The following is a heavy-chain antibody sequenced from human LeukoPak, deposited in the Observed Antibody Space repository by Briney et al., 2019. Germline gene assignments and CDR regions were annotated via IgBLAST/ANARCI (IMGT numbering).Heavy chain of an antibody. CDR1: GYTFTGYY. CDR2: INPNSGGT. CDR3: ARDMMGSYGSGSYSYYYYGMDV. D-gene: IGHD3-10*01. J-gene: IGHJ6*02. V-gene: IGHV1-2*04. Sequence: ASVKVSCKASGYTFTGYYMHWVRQAPGQGLEWMGWINPNSGGTNYAQKFQGWVTMTRDTSISTAYMELSRLRSDDTVVYYCARDMMGSYGSGSYSYYYYGMDVWGQGTTVTVSS.